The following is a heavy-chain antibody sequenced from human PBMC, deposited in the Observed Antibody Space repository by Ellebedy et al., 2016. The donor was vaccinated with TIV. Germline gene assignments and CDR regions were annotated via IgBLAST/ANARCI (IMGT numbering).Heavy chain of an antibody. J-gene: IGHJ4*02. CDR3: AKGSAAGRPYYFDS. V-gene: IGHV3-23*01. D-gene: IGHD6-6*01. Sequence: GGSLRLSXAASGFTFSSYAMSWVRQAPGKGLEWVSAIDSSGSSTYYSDSVKGRFTISRDSSKNTLFLQMINLRVEDTAVYYCAKGSAAGRPYYFDSWGQGTLVTVSS. CDR1: GFTFSSYA. CDR2: IDSSGSST.